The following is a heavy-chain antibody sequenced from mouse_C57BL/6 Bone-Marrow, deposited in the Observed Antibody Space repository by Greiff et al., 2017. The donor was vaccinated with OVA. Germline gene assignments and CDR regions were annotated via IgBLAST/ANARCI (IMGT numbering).Heavy chain of an antibody. D-gene: IGHD1-1*01. V-gene: IGHV1-19*01. CDR2: INPYNGGT. CDR3: ARGRNYYGSSNY. J-gene: IGHJ2*01. CDR1: GYTFTDYY. Sequence: EVKLVESGPVLVKPGASVKMSCKASGYTFTDYYMNWVKQSHGKSLEWIGVINPYNGGTSYNQKFKGKATLTVDKSSSTAYMELNSLTSEDSAVYYCARGRNYYGSSNYWGQGTTLTVSS.